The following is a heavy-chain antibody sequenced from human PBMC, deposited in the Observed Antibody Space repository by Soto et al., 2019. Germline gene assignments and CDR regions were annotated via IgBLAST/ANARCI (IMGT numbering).Heavy chain of an antibody. CDR1: GFKFSYYG. Sequence: QVQLVESGGGVVQPGTSLRLSCTASGFKFSYYGMHWVRQGPGKGLEWVAVIWYAGGRDYYSESVEGRFTISRANFKNTVYLEMNSLSVEDTEVYYCARGTSHFYYDMDVWGEGTTVTVSS. CDR3: ARGTSHFYYDMDV. J-gene: IGHJ6*03. V-gene: IGHV3-33*01. CDR2: IWYAGGRD. D-gene: IGHD3-16*01.